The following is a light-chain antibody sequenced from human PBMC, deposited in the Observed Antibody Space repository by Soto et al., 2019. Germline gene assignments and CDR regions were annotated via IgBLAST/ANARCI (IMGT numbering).Light chain of an antibody. Sequence: AIQLTQSQSSLSASVGDRVTITCRASQGISSALAWYQQKPGKAPKLLIYDASSLESGVPSRFSGSGSETDFTLTISSFKPEYFATYHFHQFNSYLFPFGPGTKVDIK. J-gene: IGKJ3*01. CDR2: DAS. CDR3: HQFNSYLFP. CDR1: QGISSA. V-gene: IGKV1-13*02.